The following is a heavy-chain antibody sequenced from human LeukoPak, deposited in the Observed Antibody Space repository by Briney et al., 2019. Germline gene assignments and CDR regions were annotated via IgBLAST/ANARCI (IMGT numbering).Heavy chain of an antibody. CDR1: GGSISSYY. Sequence: SETLSLTCTVSGGSISSYYWSWIRQPPGKGLEWIGYIHYTGSTSYNPSLKSRVTTSVDTSKNRLSLELTSVTAADTAVYYCAREFSWSGFFDYWGQGTLVTVSS. CDR3: AREFSWSGFFDY. V-gene: IGHV4-59*01. D-gene: IGHD3-3*01. J-gene: IGHJ4*02. CDR2: IHYTGST.